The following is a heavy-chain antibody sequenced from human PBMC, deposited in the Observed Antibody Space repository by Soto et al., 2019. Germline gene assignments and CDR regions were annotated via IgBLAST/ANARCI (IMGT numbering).Heavy chain of an antibody. Sequence: QVQLEQSAPEVKKPGASVKVSCKASGYTFTTYGISWVRQAPGQGLEWLGWINTHNGNTNYAQNLQGRVIMTADTSTSTAYMELRSLRSDDTAIYYCTREGSAPYYYYGMDAWCQGTTVTVSS. J-gene: IGHJ6*02. CDR2: INTHNGNT. CDR3: TREGSAPYYYYGMDA. CDR1: GYTFTTYG. D-gene: IGHD3-10*01. V-gene: IGHV1-18*01.